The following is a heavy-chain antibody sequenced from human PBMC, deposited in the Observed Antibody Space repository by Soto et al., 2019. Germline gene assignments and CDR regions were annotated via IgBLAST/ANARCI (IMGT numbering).Heavy chain of an antibody. CDR2: INAGNGNT. CDR1: GGTFTSYA. D-gene: IGHD3-22*01. Sequence: GASVKVSCKASGGTFTSYAMHWVRQAPGQRLEWMGWINAGNGNTKYSQKFQGRVTITRDTSASTAYMELSSLRSEDTAVYYCARVDSSGYLHLRLDYWGQGTLVTVSS. V-gene: IGHV1-3*01. CDR3: ARVDSSGYLHLRLDY. J-gene: IGHJ4*02.